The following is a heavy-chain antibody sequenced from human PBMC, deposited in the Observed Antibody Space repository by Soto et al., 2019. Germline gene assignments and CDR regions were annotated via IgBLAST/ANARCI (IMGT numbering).Heavy chain of an antibody. D-gene: IGHD2-8*01. V-gene: IGHV1-18*01. CDR3: ARDPYHVLMVNAPNLYGMDV. J-gene: IGHJ6*02. Sequence: QVQLVQAGAEVKKPGASVKVSCKASGYTFSTYDISWVRQAPGQVLEWMGRISTYNGKINYPQSLQGRLTMTTYTSTTTAYMELRSLRSDETAVYYCARDPYHVLMVNAPNLYGMDVWGQGTTVTVSS. CDR1: GYTFSTYD. CDR2: ISTYNGKI.